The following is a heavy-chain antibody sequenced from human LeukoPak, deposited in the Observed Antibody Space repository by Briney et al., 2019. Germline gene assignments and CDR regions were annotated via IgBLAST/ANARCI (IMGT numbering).Heavy chain of an antibody. D-gene: IGHD6-19*01. CDR2: IPYDGSNK. Sequence: PGRSLRLSCAASGFTFSSYVIDWVRQAPDKGLERVAVIPYDGSNKYYADSVNGRFTISRDNSKNTLYLQMNSMRAEDTAVYYCAKDIRSIAVAGNFDYWGQGTLVTVSS. J-gene: IGHJ4*02. V-gene: IGHV3-30*18. CDR3: AKDIRSIAVAGNFDY. CDR1: GFTFSSYV.